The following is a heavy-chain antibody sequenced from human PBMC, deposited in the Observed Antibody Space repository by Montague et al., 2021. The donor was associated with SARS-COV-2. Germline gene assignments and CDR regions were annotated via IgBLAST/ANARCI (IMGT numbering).Heavy chain of an antibody. CDR3: GKDLTPGGMDV. D-gene: IGHD3-10*01. Sequence: SLRLSCAVSGFNFESYAMHWVRQAPGKGLEWVAGFSLDTDRIDYADSVKGRFIVSGDKAQDTLYLQMSSLRPEDSAVYYCGKDLTPGGMDVWGQGTTVIVSS. J-gene: IGHJ6*02. V-gene: IGHV3-9*01. CDR1: GFNFESYA. CDR2: FSLDTDRI.